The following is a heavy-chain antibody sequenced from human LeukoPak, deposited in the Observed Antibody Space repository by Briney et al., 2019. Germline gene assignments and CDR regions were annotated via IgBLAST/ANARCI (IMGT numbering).Heavy chain of an antibody. V-gene: IGHV3-21*01. Sequence: GGSLRLSCAASGFTFSSYSMNWVRQAPGKGLEWVSSISSSSSYIYYADSVKGRFTISRDNAKNSLYLQMNSLRAEDTAVYYCARDRGYCSSTSCPGDYWGQGTLVTVSS. CDR3: ARDRGYCSSTSCPGDY. CDR1: GFTFSSYS. CDR2: ISSSSSYI. J-gene: IGHJ4*02. D-gene: IGHD2-2*01.